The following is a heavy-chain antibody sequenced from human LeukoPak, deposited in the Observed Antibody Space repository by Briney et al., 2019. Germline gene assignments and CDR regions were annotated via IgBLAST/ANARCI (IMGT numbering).Heavy chain of an antibody. CDR1: GGTFSSYA. CDR2: IIPIFGTA. CDR3: ARDRDSSGYYGY. J-gene: IGHJ4*02. D-gene: IGHD3-22*01. V-gene: IGHV1-69*01. Sequence: ASVKVSCKASGGTFSSYAISWVRQAPGQGLEWMGGIIPIFGTANYARKFQGRVTITADESTSTAYMELSSLRSEDTAVYYCARDRDSSGYYGYWGQGTLVTVSS.